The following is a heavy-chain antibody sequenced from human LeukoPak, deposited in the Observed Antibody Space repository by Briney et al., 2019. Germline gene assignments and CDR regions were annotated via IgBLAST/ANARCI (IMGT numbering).Heavy chain of an antibody. CDR1: GYTFTSNA. V-gene: IGHV1-3*03. CDR3: ARVGYDTMTAEY. J-gene: IGHJ4*02. D-gene: IGHD3-22*01. CDR2: INAGNGNT. Sequence: ASVKVSCKASGYTFTSNAIHWVRQAPGQRLEWMGWINAGNGNTQFSQEVQGRVTFTRDTSASTVYMELSSLRSEDTAVYYCARVGYDTMTAEYWGQGTLVTVSS.